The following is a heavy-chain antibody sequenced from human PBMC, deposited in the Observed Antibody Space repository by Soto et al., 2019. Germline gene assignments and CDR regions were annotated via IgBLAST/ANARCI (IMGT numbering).Heavy chain of an antibody. Sequence: SETLSLTCSVSGGSISSGGYYWSWIRQHPGKGLEWIGYIYYSGSTYYNPSLKSRVTISVDTSKNQFSLKLSSVTAADTAVYYCARGSGTYYYDSSGYYPHNWLDPWGQGTLVTVSS. CDR1: GGSISSGGYY. CDR3: ARGSGTYYYDSSGYYPHNWLDP. CDR2: IYYSGST. V-gene: IGHV4-31*03. D-gene: IGHD3-22*01. J-gene: IGHJ5*02.